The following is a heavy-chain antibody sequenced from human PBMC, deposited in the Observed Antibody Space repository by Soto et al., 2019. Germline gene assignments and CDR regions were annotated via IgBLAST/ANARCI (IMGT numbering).Heavy chain of an antibody. D-gene: IGHD6-19*01. CDR1: GFSLSSTRMA. J-gene: IGHJ4*02. CDR3: AHIVVAGLGYYFDY. V-gene: IGHV2-5*02. Sequence: QITLKESGPPLVKPTQTLTLTCTFSGFSLSSTRMAVGWIRQPPGKALEWLALIYWDDDKRYSPFLKSRLTITIDTSNNPVVLTMSNMDPVDTARYYCAHIVVAGLGYYFDYWGQGTLVTVSS. CDR2: IYWDDDK.